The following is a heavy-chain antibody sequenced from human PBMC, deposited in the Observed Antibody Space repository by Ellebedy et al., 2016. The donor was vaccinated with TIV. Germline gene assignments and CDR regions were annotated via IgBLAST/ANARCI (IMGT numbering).Heavy chain of an antibody. CDR1: GFTFTYTW. J-gene: IGHJ4*02. D-gene: IGHD1-26*01. Sequence: GESLKISCATSGFTFTYTWMHWIRQAPGKGLAWVSRISRDGDIRGYAEFAKGRFTVSRDNTKNTLYLQMSGLRADDSAVYYCATDEGGSYDSWGQGTRVSVSS. CDR2: ISRDGDIR. V-gene: IGHV3-74*01. CDR3: ATDEGGSYDS.